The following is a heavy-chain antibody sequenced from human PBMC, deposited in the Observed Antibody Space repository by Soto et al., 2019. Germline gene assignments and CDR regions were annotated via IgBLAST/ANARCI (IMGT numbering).Heavy chain of an antibody. J-gene: IGHJ3*02. V-gene: IGHV3-13*01. CDR1: GFTFSRYD. D-gene: IGHD3-10*01. CDR3: AREGERGSGHSVGALDI. CDR2: IDIAGKT. Sequence: EVQLVESGGGLAQPGGSLRLSCAASGFTFSRYDMHWVRQATGKGLEWVSAIDIAGKTYYPVSVRGRFTISRENAKNSLYLQKNGLRAGGPGLYYCAREGERGSGHSVGALDIWGQGTMVTVSS.